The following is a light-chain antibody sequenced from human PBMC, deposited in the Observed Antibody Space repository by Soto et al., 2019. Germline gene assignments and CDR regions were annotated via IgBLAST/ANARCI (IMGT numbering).Light chain of an antibody. J-gene: IGKJ2*01. CDR3: QQYIDWPET. CDR2: GAS. CDR1: QSVGSN. Sequence: EILMTQSPATLSVSPGERATLSCRASQSVGSNLAWYQQKPGQAPSLLISGASTRATGIPARFSGSGSGTEFTLTISSLQSEDFAVYYCQQYIDWPETFGQGTKVEIK. V-gene: IGKV3D-15*01.